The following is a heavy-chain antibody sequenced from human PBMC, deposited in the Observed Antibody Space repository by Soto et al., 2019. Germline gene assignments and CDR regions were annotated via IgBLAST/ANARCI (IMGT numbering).Heavy chain of an antibody. Sequence: QVQLVESGGGVVQPGRSLRVSCAASGFTFNVYAMHWVRQAPGKGLEWVAIISFDGSEKHYADSVKGRFTVSRDNSKNPLYLEMSRLRGDDTAVYYCAKAPVGRYRGRDDVFWGQGTLVTVSS. J-gene: IGHJ4*02. D-gene: IGHD3-16*02. CDR2: ISFDGSEK. CDR3: AKAPVGRYRGRDDVF. CDR1: GFTFNVYA. V-gene: IGHV3-30*18.